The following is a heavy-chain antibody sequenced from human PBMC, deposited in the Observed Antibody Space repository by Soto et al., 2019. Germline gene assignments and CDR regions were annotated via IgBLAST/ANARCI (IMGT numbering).Heavy chain of an antibody. CDR3: AGGDAWGISFAY. D-gene: IGHD3-10*01. Sequence: QVQLQESGPGLVKPSQTLSLSCTVSGGSINSGGYYWSWIRQVPGKGLEWIGYIYYSGSTYYNPSLKSGVAISLDKPKNQFSLKLDFVTAADTAVYYCAGGDAWGISFAYWGQGTPVSVSS. CDR2: IYYSGST. V-gene: IGHV4-31*03. CDR1: GGSINSGGYY. J-gene: IGHJ4*02.